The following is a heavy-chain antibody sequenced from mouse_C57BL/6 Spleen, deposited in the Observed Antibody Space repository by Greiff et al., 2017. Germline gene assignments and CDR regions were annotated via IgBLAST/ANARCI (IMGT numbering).Heavy chain of an antibody. Sequence: DVKLVESGGGLVKPGGSLKLSCAASGFTFSDYGMHWVRQAPEKGLEWVAYISSGSSTNYYADTVKGRFTISRGNAKNTLFLQITSLRSEDTAMYYCSRRRPYPTPWYFGYWGPGATLTVSS. D-gene: IGHD2-10*01. CDR1: GFTFSDYG. CDR3: SRRRPYPTPWYFGY. CDR2: ISSGSSTN. J-gene: IGHJ2*01. V-gene: IGHV5-17*01.